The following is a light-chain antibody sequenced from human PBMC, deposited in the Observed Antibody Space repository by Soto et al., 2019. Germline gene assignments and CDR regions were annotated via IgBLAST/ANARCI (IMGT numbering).Light chain of an antibody. CDR1: QSLYNTF. CDR2: AAS. J-gene: IGKJ1*01. V-gene: IGKV3-20*01. CDR3: QQYGSSPWT. Sequence: EIVLTQSPGTLSLSPGERATLSCRASQSLYNTFLAWYQQKPGQAPRLLIYAASRRATGIPDRFSGSGSGTDFTLTISRLEPEDFAVYYCQQYGSSPWTFGQGTKVDIK.